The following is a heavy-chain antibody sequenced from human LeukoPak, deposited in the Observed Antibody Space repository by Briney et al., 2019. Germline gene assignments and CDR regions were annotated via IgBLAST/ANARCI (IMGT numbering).Heavy chain of an antibody. Sequence: ASETLSLTCAVYGGSFSGYYWSWIRQPPGKGLEWSGEINHSGRTNYNPSLKSRVNISVNTSKNQFSLKLSSVTAADTAVYYCARDRDYFDYWGQGTLVTVSS. CDR2: INHSGRT. D-gene: IGHD1-14*01. CDR1: GGSFSGYY. CDR3: ARDRDYFDY. V-gene: IGHV4-34*01. J-gene: IGHJ4*02.